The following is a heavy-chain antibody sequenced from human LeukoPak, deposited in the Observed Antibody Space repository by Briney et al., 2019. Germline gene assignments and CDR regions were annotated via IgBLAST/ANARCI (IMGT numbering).Heavy chain of an antibody. J-gene: IGHJ4*02. CDR2: INTDGSST. V-gene: IGHV3-74*01. CDR3: VADFDY. Sequence: GGSLRLSCVGSGFTFSSYWMHWVRQAPGKGLVWVSRINTDGSSTSYADSVKDRFTLSRDNSQNTLYLQMSSLRAEDTATYYCVADFDYWGQGTLVTVSS. CDR1: GFTFSSYW. D-gene: IGHD6-19*01.